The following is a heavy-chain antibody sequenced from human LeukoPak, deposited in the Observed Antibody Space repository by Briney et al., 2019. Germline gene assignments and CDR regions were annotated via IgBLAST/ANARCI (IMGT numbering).Heavy chain of an antibody. V-gene: IGHV3-23*01. Sequence: GGSLRLSCAASGFTFSSYAMNWVRQAPGKGLEWVSTFKTNSGQVYYAESVRGRFTISRDNSKNTVYLQMSSLRAEDTALYYCARSVPDYTRFDYWGQGALVTVSP. D-gene: IGHD4-11*01. J-gene: IGHJ4*02. CDR3: ARSVPDYTRFDY. CDR2: FKTNSGQV. CDR1: GFTFSSYA.